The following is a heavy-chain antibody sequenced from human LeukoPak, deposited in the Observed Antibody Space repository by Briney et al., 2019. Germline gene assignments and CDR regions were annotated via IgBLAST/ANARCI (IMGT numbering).Heavy chain of an antibody. CDR3: ARDGGHYHSENHYDVNY. CDR2: ISGSDDNI. D-gene: IGHD3-16*01. Sequence: GGSLRLSCAASGFRFSDYYMSWIRQAPGKGLEWISYISGSDDNIYYAGPVQGRFTISRDNSNNSLFLQLNSLTPEDTAVYYCARDGGHYHSENHYDVNYWGQGTLATVSS. J-gene: IGHJ4*02. V-gene: IGHV3-11*01. CDR1: GFRFSDYY.